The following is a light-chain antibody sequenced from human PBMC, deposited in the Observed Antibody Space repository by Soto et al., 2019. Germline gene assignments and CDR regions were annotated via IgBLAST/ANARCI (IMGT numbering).Light chain of an antibody. CDR3: QQSYSAPPHT. J-gene: IGKJ2*01. Sequence: EIQMTQSPSSLSASVGDRVTITCRASQNILSYLNWYQQRPGKAPKLLIYAASVLQGGVPSRFSGSGSGTDFTLTISSLEVEDFATYYCQQSYSAPPHTFGQGTKVDIK. CDR1: QNILSY. CDR2: AAS. V-gene: IGKV1-39*01.